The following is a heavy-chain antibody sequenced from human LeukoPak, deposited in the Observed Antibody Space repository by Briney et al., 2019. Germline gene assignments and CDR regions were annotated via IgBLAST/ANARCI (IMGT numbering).Heavy chain of an antibody. CDR1: GGSISRYY. Sequence: SETLSLTCTVSGGSISRYYWSWIRQPPGKGLEWIGYISYSGSTNYNPSLKSRVTISVDTSKNQFSLNLSSVTAADTAMYYCARHLYDSRGQTSFDYWGRGTLVTVSS. CDR3: ARHLYDSRGQTSFDY. CDR2: ISYSGST. D-gene: IGHD3-22*01. V-gene: IGHV4-59*08. J-gene: IGHJ4*02.